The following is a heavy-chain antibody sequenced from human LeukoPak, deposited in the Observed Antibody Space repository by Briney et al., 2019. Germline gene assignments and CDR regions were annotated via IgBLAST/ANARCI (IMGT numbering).Heavy chain of an antibody. CDR1: GFTFSSYA. CDR2: IKQDGSEK. D-gene: IGHD6-13*01. Sequence: GGSLRLSCAASGFTFSSYAMTWVRQAPGKGLEWAANIKQDGSEKYYVDSVKGRFTISRDNAKNSLYLQMNSLRAEDTAVYYCARAAHSSSAFWGQGALVTVSS. J-gene: IGHJ4*02. V-gene: IGHV3-7*01. CDR3: ARAAHSSSAF.